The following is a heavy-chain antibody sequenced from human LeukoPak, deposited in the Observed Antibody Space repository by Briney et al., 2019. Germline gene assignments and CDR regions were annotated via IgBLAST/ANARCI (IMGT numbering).Heavy chain of an antibody. CDR1: GFTFSSYA. V-gene: IGHV3-23*01. D-gene: IGHD3-22*01. J-gene: IGHJ4*02. CDR2: ISGSGGST. Sequence: QSGGSLRLSCAASGFTFSSYAMSRVRQAPGKGLEWVSAISGSGGSTYYADSVKGRFTISRDNSKNTLYLQMNSLRAEDTAVYYCAKGPYDSSGYYDYWGQGTLVTVSS. CDR3: AKGPYDSSGYYDY.